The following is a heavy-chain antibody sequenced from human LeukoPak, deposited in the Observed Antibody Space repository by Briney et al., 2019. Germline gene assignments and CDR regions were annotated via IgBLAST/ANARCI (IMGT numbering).Heavy chain of an antibody. J-gene: IGHJ3*02. V-gene: IGHV3-66*01. CDR2: IYSGGST. CDR3: ARDRVAANQEYAFDI. D-gene: IGHD2-15*01. Sequence: GGSLRLSCAASGFTVSSNYMSWVRQAPGKGLEWVSVIYSGGSTYYADSVKGRFTISRDNSKNTLYLQMNSLRAEDTAVYYCARDRVAANQEYAFDIWGQGTMVTVSS. CDR1: GFTVSSNY.